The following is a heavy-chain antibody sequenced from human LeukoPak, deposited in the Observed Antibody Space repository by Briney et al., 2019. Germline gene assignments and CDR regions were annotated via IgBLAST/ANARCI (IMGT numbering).Heavy chain of an antibody. CDR1: GYTFTGYY. Sequence: ASVKVSCYASGYTFTGYYMHWVRQAPGQGLEWMGWINTNTGNPTYAQGFTGRFVFSLDTSVSTAYLQITSLKAEDTAVYYCARGAYYYYYYMDVWGKGTTVTVSS. V-gene: IGHV7-4-1*02. CDR2: INTNTGNP. CDR3: ARGAYYYYYYMDV. J-gene: IGHJ6*03.